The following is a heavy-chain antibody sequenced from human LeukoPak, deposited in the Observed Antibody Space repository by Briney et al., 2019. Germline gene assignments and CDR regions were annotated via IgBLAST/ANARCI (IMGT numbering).Heavy chain of an antibody. CDR1: GFTFSSYA. CDR2: ISSSGSTI. CDR3: ARFSPDDAFDI. D-gene: IGHD3-3*02. J-gene: IGHJ3*02. V-gene: IGHV3-48*03. Sequence: GGSLRLSCAASGFTFSSYAMNWVRQAPGKGLEWVSYISSSGSTIYYADSVKGRFTISRDNAKNSLYLQMNSPRAEDTAVYYCARFSPDDAFDIWGQGTMVTVSS.